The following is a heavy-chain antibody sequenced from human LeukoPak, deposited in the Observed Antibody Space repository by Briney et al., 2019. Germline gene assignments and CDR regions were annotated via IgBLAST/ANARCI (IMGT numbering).Heavy chain of an antibody. CDR3: ARDAGWNRFDY. D-gene: IGHD1-1*01. CDR2: IKEDGSEK. CDR1: GFTFSRCW. V-gene: IGHV3-7*01. Sequence: GGSLRLSCAASGFTFSRCWMSWVGQAPGKGVEWVADIKEDGSEKNYVESVKGRFTISRDNTKNSLFLQMNSLRVEDTAVYYCARDAGWNRFDYWGQGTLVTVSS. J-gene: IGHJ4*02.